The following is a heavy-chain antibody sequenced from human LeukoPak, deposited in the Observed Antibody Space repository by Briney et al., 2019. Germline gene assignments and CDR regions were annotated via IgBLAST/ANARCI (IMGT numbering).Heavy chain of an antibody. CDR2: SYTRGST. CDR3: AREYYYGSGVWFDP. D-gene: IGHD3-10*01. CDR1: GGSISSDSYY. J-gene: IGHJ5*02. Sequence: SETLSLTCTVSGGSISSDSYYWSWIRQPAGKGLEWIGRSYTRGSTNNNPSLKSRVTISVDTSNNQFSLKLSSVTAADTAVYYCAREYYYGSGVWFDPWGQGTLVTVSS. V-gene: IGHV4-61*02.